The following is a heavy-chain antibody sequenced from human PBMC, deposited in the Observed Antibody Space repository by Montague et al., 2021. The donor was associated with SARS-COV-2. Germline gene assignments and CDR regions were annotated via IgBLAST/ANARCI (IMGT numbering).Heavy chain of an antibody. J-gene: IGHJ5*02. CDR1: GDSASSNSAA. D-gene: IGHD2-15*01. Sequence: CAISGDSASSNSAAWDWIRQSPSRGLEWLGRTYYRSQWYNDYAVSVGSRIAINPDTSKNHFSLQLDSVTPEDTAVYYCARSQHCGGGRCYSLSWFDPWGQGTLVIVSS. V-gene: IGHV6-1*01. CDR2: TYYRSQWYN. CDR3: ARSQHCGGGRCYSLSWFDP.